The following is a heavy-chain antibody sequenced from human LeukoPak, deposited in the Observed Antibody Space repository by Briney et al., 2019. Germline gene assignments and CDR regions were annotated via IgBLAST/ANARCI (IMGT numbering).Heavy chain of an antibody. Sequence: PEGSLRLSCAASGFTFSSYAMSWVRQAPGKGLEWVSGISGSGSNTYYADSVKGRFTISRDNSKNTLYLQMNSLRAEDTALYYCAKDFVRYNIQFDYWGQGALVTVSS. CDR1: GFTFSSYA. CDR2: ISGSGSNT. CDR3: AKDFVRYNIQFDY. V-gene: IGHV3-23*01. D-gene: IGHD1-1*01. J-gene: IGHJ4*02.